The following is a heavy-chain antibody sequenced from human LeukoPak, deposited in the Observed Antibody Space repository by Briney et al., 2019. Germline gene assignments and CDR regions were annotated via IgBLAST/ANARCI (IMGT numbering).Heavy chain of an antibody. CDR1: GYSFPNYW. Sequence: GEYLKISCKGSGYSFPNYWIGWLRQMPEKGLEWMGIIYPGDSDTRYSPSFQGHVTISADRSISSAYLQWSSLKAPDTAMYYCARRRCSGGSCYVEWDAFDIWGQGTMVTVSS. CDR2: IYPGDSDT. J-gene: IGHJ3*02. CDR3: ARRRCSGGSCYVEWDAFDI. D-gene: IGHD2-15*01. V-gene: IGHV5-51*01.